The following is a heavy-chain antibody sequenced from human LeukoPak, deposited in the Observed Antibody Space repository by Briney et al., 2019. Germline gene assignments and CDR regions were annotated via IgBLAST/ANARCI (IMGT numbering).Heavy chain of an antibody. CDR2: IYYSGST. D-gene: IGHD2-2*01. CDR3: ARSRYCSSTSCDISYCYMDV. J-gene: IGHJ6*03. V-gene: IGHV4-59*01. CDR1: GGSISSYY. Sequence: SETLSLTCTVSGGSISSYYWSWIRQPPGKGLEWIGYIYYSGSTNYNPSLKSRVTISVDTSKNQFSLKLSSVTAADTAVYYCARSRYCSSTSCDISYCYMDVWGKGTTVTVSS.